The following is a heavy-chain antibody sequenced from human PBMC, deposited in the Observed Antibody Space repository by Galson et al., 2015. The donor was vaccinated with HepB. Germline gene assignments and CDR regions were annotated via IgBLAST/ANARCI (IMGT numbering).Heavy chain of an antibody. CDR3: AKDGRVATIGTPFDY. Sequence: SLRLSCAASGFTFSSYGMHWVRQAPGKGLEWVAVISYDGSNKCYADSVKGRFTISRDNSKNTLYLQMNSLRAEDTAVYYCAKDGRVATIGTPFDYWGQGTLVTVSS. CDR1: GFTFSSYG. D-gene: IGHD5-12*01. CDR2: ISYDGSNK. V-gene: IGHV3-30*18. J-gene: IGHJ4*02.